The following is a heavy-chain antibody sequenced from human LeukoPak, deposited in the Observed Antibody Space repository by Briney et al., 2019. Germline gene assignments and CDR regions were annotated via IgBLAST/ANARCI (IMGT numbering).Heavy chain of an antibody. Sequence: GSLRLSCAASGFTFSRHGMHWVRQAPGKGLEWVAIISNDGSRKYYGHSVEGRFTISRDNSKNTLYLQMDSLRAEDTAVYYCARDRAWNYFDYWGQGTLVTVSS. D-gene: IGHD3-3*01. CDR1: GFTFSRHG. J-gene: IGHJ4*02. CDR2: ISNDGSRK. CDR3: ARDRAWNYFDY. V-gene: IGHV3-30*03.